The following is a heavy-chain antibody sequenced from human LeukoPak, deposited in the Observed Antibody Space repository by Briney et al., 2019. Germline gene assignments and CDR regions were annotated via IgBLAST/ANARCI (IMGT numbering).Heavy chain of an antibody. V-gene: IGHV3-30*02. CDR2: IRYDGSNK. CDR1: GFTFSSYG. Sequence: PGGSLRLSCAASGFTFSSYGMHWVRQAPGKGLEWVAFIRYDGSNKYYADSVKGRFTISRDNSKNTLYLQMNSLRAEDTAVYYCAKEATYYYGSGSFSQPMDVWGKGTTVTVSS. D-gene: IGHD3-10*01. J-gene: IGHJ6*03. CDR3: AKEATYYYGSGSFSQPMDV.